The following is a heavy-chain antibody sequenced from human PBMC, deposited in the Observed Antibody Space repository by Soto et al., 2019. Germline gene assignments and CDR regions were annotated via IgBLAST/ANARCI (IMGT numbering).Heavy chain of an antibody. J-gene: IGHJ4*02. CDR1: GGSIITSSYD. CDR2: IYKRDNT. Sequence: QLQLLESGPGLVKPSETLFLSCTVSGGSIITSSYDWDWIRQPPGKGLEWIGSIYKRDNTYYSPSLKSRVTISLDTSKNQFSLNLNSVTAADTAVYYCARLDSSGALDHWGRGTLVTVSS. CDR3: ARLDSSGALDH. V-gene: IGHV4-39*01. D-gene: IGHD3-22*01.